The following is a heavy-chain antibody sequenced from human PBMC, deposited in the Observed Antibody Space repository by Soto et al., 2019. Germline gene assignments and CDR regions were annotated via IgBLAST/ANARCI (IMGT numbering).Heavy chain of an antibody. V-gene: IGHV1-69*01. CDR1: GGTFSSYA. J-gene: IGHJ6*02. CDR3: AGLRGSGSYWPSYYYGMDV. D-gene: IGHD3-10*01. Sequence: QVQLVQSGAEVKKPGSSVKVSCKASGGTFSSYAISWVRQAPGQGLEWMGGIIPIFGTANYAQKFQGRVTITADESTSTAYMELSSLRSEDTAVYYCAGLRGSGSYWPSYYYGMDVWGQGTTVTVSS. CDR2: IIPIFGTA.